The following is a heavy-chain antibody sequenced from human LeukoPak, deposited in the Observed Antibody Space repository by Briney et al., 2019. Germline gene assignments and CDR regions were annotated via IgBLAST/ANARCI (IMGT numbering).Heavy chain of an antibody. CDR3: ATSQWLIPSY. V-gene: IGHV4-39*02. D-gene: IGHD6-19*01. CDR2: LFSNGRT. CDR1: SGSISSGSYF. J-gene: IGHJ4*02. Sequence: SETLSLTCTVSSGSISSGSYFWGWIRQPPGKGLEWIGNLFSNGRTYYNPSFRSRVNISLDTSKKNFSLNLTSVTAADTAVYYCATSQWLIPSYWGQGTLVTASS.